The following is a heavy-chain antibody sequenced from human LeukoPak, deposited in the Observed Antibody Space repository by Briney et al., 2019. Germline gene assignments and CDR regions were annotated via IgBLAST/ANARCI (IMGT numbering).Heavy chain of an antibody. V-gene: IGHV3-23*01. J-gene: IGHJ4*02. D-gene: IGHD3-22*01. CDR3: AKDSYYYDSSGYYDY. CDR2: ISGSGGST. CDR1: GFTFSSYG. Sequence: GGSLRLSCAASGFTFSSYGMSWVRQAPGKGLEWVSAISGSGGSTYYADSVKGRFTISRDNSKNTLYLQMNSLRAEDTAVYYCAKDSYYYDSSGYYDYWGQGTLVTVSS.